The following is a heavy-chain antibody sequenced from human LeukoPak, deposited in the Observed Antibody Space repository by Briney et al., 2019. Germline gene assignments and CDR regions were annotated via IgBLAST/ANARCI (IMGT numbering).Heavy chain of an antibody. D-gene: IGHD4-17*01. CDR1: VGSIGNDPDY. CDR3: ARAAGGDPYFDY. CDR2: IYGSGTI. Sequence: SQTLSLTCTVSVGSIGNDPDYWSSIRQHPGKGLEWIGYIYGSGTISYNPSLQSRVSISVYPSKTPFSLRVNSVPAVDTAVYYCARAAGGDPYFDYWGRGTLVTVSS. V-gene: IGHV4-31*03. J-gene: IGHJ4*02.